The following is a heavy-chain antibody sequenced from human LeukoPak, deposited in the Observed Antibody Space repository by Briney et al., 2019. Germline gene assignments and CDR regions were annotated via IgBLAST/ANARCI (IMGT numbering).Heavy chain of an antibody. V-gene: IGHV1-18*01. Sequence: ASVKVSCKASAYTFTSYGITWVRQAPGQGLEWMGWISAYNGNTKYAQKLQGRVTMTTDTSTSTAYMGLRSLNSDDTAVYYCARDLSSSIWYIDYWGQGTLVTVSS. J-gene: IGHJ4*02. CDR3: ARDLSSSIWYIDY. D-gene: IGHD6-13*01. CDR2: ISAYNGNT. CDR1: AYTFTSYG.